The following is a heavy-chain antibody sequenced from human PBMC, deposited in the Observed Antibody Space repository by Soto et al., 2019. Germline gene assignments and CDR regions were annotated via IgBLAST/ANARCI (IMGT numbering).Heavy chain of an antibody. V-gene: IGHV4-31*03. D-gene: IGHD2-8*02. Sequence: SETLSLTCTVTGGSIRRRGYYWSWIRQRPGEGLEWIGFVYYRGTTDYNPSLRSRMTISADTSRNQFYLTVTSVTVADTAIYYCAASGGPEGDWFDPWGQGILDTV. CDR3: AASGGPEGDWFDP. J-gene: IGHJ5*02. CDR2: VYYRGTT. CDR1: GGSIRRRGYY.